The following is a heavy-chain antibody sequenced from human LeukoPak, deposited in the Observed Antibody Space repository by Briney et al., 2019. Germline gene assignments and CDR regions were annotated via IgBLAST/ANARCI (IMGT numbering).Heavy chain of an antibody. CDR3: ARDRGGSYYHFDS. CDR2: IYSSGST. Sequence: PSETLSLTCNVSGGSVRSGSYYWTWIRQPPGKGLEWIGYIYSSGSTNYNPSLKSRVIISVDTSKNQFSLKLSSVTAADTAVCYCARDRGGSYYHFDSWGQGTLVTVSS. CDR1: GGSVRSGSYY. J-gene: IGHJ4*02. D-gene: IGHD1-26*01. V-gene: IGHV4-61*01.